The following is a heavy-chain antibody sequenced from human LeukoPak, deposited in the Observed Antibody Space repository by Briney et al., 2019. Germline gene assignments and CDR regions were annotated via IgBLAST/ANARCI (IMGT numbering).Heavy chain of an antibody. CDR1: GGSFSGYY. Sequence: SETLSLTCAVYGGSFSGYYWSWIRQPPGKGLEWIGEINHSGSTNYNPSLKSRVTISVDTSKNLFSLKLSSVTAADTAVYYCARRRDMITFGGINVLIYFDYWGQGTLVTVSS. V-gene: IGHV4-34*01. CDR3: ARRRDMITFGGINVLIYFDY. D-gene: IGHD3-16*01. CDR2: INHSGST. J-gene: IGHJ4*02.